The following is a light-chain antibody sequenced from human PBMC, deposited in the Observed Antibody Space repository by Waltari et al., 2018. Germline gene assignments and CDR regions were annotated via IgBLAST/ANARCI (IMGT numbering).Light chain of an antibody. Sequence: QSALTPPPSVSGSPGQSVTISCTGTSSDVGGYNYVSWYQQYPGKVPKLMIYDVSERPSGVPDRFSASKSDNTASLTISGLQAEDEADYYCCSYAGGSVVFGGGTKLTVL. V-gene: IGLV2-11*01. CDR1: SSDVGGYNY. J-gene: IGLJ2*01. CDR2: DVS. CDR3: CSYAGGSVV.